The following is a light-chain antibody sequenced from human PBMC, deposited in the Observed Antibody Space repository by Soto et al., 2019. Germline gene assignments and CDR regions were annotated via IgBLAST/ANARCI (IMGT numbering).Light chain of an antibody. V-gene: IGKV1-39*01. J-gene: IGKJ4*02. Sequence: DLQMTQSPSFLSASVGDRVTITCRASQSIRSYLNWYQQTPGKAPKLLIYAASNLESGVPSRFRGSGSGTDFSLAISSLQPEDFATYYCQHSYSTPSSFGGVTKVEIK. CDR2: AAS. CDR1: QSIRSY. CDR3: QHSYSTPSS.